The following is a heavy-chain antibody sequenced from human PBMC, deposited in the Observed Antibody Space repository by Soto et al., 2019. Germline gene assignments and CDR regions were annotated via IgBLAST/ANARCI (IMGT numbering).Heavy chain of an antibody. CDR1: RGTFSSYA. CDR2: IIPIFDTA. Sequence: VQLVQSGAEVKKPGSSVTVSCKASRGTFSSYAISWLRQAPGQGLEWMGGIIPIFDTADYAQKFQGRVTITADESTNTAYMELSSLRSEDTAVYYCAGHSSGVPCYYYGMDVWGQGTRVTVSS. CDR3: AGHSSGVPCYYYGMDV. V-gene: IGHV1-69*12. J-gene: IGHJ6*02. D-gene: IGHD3-22*01.